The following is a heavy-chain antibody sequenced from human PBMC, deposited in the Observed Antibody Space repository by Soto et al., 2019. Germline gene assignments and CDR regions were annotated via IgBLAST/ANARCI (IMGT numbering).Heavy chain of an antibody. CDR1: GGSISSYY. J-gene: IGHJ6*02. CDR2: IYTSGST. Sequence: QVQLQESGPGLVKPSETLSLTCTVSGGSISSYYWSWIRQPAGKGLEWIGRIYTSGSTNYNPSLKSRVTMSVDTSKNQFSLKLSSVTAADTAVYYCARESPRIGGSGSYYPWYYCYGMDVWGQGTTVTVSS. CDR3: ARESPRIGGSGSYYPWYYCYGMDV. V-gene: IGHV4-4*07. D-gene: IGHD3-10*01.